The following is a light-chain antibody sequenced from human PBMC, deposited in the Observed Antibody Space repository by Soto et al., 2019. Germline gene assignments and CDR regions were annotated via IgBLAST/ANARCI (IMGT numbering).Light chain of an antibody. V-gene: IGLV2-14*01. CDR2: EVS. Sequence: QSALTQPASVSGSPGQSITISCTGTSSDIGGYNYVSWYQHHPGKVPRLMIHEVSNRPSGISNRFSGSKSGNTASLTISGLQADDEADYYCSSYTSSNTVVFGGGTKLTVL. CDR3: SSYTSSNTVV. J-gene: IGLJ2*01. CDR1: SSDIGGYNY.